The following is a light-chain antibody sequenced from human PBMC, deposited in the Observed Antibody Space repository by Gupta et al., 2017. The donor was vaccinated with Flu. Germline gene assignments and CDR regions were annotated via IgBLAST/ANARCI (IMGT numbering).Light chain of an antibody. V-gene: IGKV2-30*02. Sequence: DVVLTQSPLALPVTLGQPASISCRSSQSLVHRNGNIYLTWFKQRTGQSPRRLIYRVSNRALGVPDRFSGSGSGTDFTLKSSRVEAEDVGFYYCMQGTYWPTFGQGTKVEIK. CDR1: QSLVHRNGNIY. J-gene: IGKJ1*01. CDR2: RVS. CDR3: MQGTYWPT.